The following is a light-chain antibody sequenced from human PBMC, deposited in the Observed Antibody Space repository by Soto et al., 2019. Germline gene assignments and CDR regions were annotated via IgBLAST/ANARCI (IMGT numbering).Light chain of an antibody. CDR2: DAS. CDR3: QQYNNYWT. J-gene: IGKJ1*01. Sequence: DIQLTQSPSSLSASVGDRVTITCRASQSISGWLAWYQQKPGKAPKLLIYDASSLETGVPSRFSGNGSGTEFTLTISSLQSADFAIYYCQQYNNYWTFGQGTKVDIK. CDR1: QSISGW. V-gene: IGKV1-5*01.